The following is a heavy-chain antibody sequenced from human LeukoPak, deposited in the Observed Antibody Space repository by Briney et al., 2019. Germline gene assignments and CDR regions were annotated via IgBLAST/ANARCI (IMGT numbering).Heavy chain of an antibody. Sequence: SETLSLTCAVSGGSISSSNWWSWVRQPPGKGLEWIGEIYHSGSTNYNPSLKSRVTISVDKSKNQFSLKLSSVTAADTAVYYCARGIAAAGTFFDYWGQGTLVTVSS. CDR2: IYHSGST. J-gene: IGHJ4*02. CDR3: ARGIAAAGTFFDY. CDR1: GGSISSSNW. V-gene: IGHV4-4*02. D-gene: IGHD6-13*01.